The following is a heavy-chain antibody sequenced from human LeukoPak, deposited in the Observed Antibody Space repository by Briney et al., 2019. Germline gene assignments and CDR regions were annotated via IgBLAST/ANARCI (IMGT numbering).Heavy chain of an antibody. CDR3: ARGFLSGGYYFDY. D-gene: IGHD3-3*01. V-gene: IGHV1-69*04. CDR2: IIPILGIA. J-gene: IGHJ4*02. Sequence: SVKVSCKASGGTFSSYAISWVRQAPGQGLEWMGRIIPILGIANYAQKFQGRVTITADKSTSTAYMELSSLRSEDTAVYYCARGFLSGGYYFDYWGQGTLVTVSS. CDR1: GGTFSSYA.